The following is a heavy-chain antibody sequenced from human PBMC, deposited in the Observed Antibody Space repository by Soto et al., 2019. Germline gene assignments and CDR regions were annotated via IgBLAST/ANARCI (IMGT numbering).Heavy chain of an antibody. J-gene: IGHJ5*02. D-gene: IGHD3-3*01. CDR1: GFTFSNYD. CDR2: MNPNSGNT. CDR3: ARGISDFWSGYYPWFDP. Sequence: ASVKVSCKASGFTFSNYDINWVRQATGQGLEWMGWMNPNSGNTGYAQKFQGRVTMTRNTSISTAYMELSSLRSEDTAVYYCARGISDFWSGYYPWFDPWGQGTLVTVSS. V-gene: IGHV1-8*01.